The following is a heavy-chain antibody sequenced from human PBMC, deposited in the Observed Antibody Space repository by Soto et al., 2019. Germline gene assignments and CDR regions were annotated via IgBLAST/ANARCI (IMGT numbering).Heavy chain of an antibody. CDR2: TYYRSQWYS. J-gene: IGHJ5*02. CDR3: AREEILVAYNWFDP. Sequence: QVQLQQSGPGLVKPSQTLSLTCAISGDSVSSNSAAWNWIRQSPSRGLEWLGRTYYRSQWYSDYAVAVKGRLTINPATSKNQFSLQLNSVTPEDTALYYCAREEILVAYNWFDPWGQGTLVTVSS. CDR1: GDSVSSNSAA. V-gene: IGHV6-1*01. D-gene: IGHD1-26*01.